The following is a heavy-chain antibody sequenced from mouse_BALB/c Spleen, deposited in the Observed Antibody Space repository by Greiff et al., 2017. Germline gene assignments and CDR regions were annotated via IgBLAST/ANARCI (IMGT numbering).Heavy chain of an antibody. CDR2: ISSGGSYT. CDR3: TRVNGGYYFDD. Sequence: KVVESGGGLVKPGGSLKLSCAASGFTFSSYTMSWVRQTPEKRLEWVATISSGGSYTYYPDSVKGRFTISRDNAKNTLYLQMSSLKSEDTAMYYCTRVNGGYYFDDWGQGTTLTVSS. CDR1: GFTFSSYT. V-gene: IGHV5-6-4*01. J-gene: IGHJ2*01.